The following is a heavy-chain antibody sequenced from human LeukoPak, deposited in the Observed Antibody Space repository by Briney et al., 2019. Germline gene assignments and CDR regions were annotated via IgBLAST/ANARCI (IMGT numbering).Heavy chain of an antibody. J-gene: IGHJ4*02. CDR2: IYPGDSDT. Sequence: GESLKISCKGSGYSFTSYWIGWVRQMPGKGLEWMGIIYPGDSDTRYSPSFQGQVTISADKSISTAYLQWSSLKASDTAMYYCARQGYSSSWPPLFDYWDQGTLVTVSS. D-gene: IGHD6-13*01. CDR3: ARQGYSSSWPPLFDY. CDR1: GYSFTSYW. V-gene: IGHV5-51*01.